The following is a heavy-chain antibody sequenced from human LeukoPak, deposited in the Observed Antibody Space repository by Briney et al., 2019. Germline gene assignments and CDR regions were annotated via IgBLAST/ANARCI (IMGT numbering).Heavy chain of an antibody. CDR2: ISKTASDI. CDR1: GFTFSDYY. D-gene: IGHD6-19*01. V-gene: IGHV3-11*01. J-gene: IGHJ4*02. CDR3: ARSIIEVAGTAWVY. Sequence: PGGSLRLSCAASGFTFSDYYMSWIRQAPGKGVEWVSYISKTASDIYYGDSVKGRFTTSRDNAKNSLYLQMNSLRAEDTAIYYCARSIIEVAGTAWVYWGQGTLVTVSS.